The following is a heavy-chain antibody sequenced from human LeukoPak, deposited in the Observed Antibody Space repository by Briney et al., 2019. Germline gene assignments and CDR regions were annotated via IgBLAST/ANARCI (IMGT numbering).Heavy chain of an antibody. J-gene: IGHJ6*02. CDR3: ARDLGNYGMDV. CDR2: ISSSSSYI. CDR1: GFTFSSYS. D-gene: IGHD1-26*01. Sequence: GGSLRLSCAASGFTFSSYSMNWDRQAPGKGLEWVSSISSSSSYIYYADSVKGRFTISRDNAKNSLYLQMNSLRAEDTAVYYCARDLGNYGMDVWGQGTTVTVSS. V-gene: IGHV3-21*01.